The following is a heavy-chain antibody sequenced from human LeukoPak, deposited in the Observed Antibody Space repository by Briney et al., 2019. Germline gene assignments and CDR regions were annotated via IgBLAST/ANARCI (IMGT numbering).Heavy chain of an antibody. J-gene: IGHJ6*03. Sequence: PSETLSLTCTVSGGSISSGSYYWSWIRQPAGRGLEWIGRIYTSGNTNYNASLKSRVTISVDTSKNQFSLKLSSVTAADTAVYYCARRIAVAGTAIYMDVWGKGTTVTISS. V-gene: IGHV4-61*02. D-gene: IGHD6-19*01. CDR2: IYTSGNT. CDR1: GGSISSGSYY. CDR3: ARRIAVAGTAIYMDV.